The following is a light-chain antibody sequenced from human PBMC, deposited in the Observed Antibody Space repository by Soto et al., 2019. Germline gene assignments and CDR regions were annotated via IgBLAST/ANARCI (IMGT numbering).Light chain of an antibody. J-gene: IGKJ4*01. CDR3: QQRSSWPLT. CDR2: DTS. Sequence: EIVLTQSPATLSLSPGARATLSCRASQSVSSYLAWYQQKPGQTPRVLIYDTSNRATGIPARFSGSGSGTDFTLNISSLEPDDFAIYYCQQRSSWPLTFGGGTRVEIK. V-gene: IGKV3-11*01. CDR1: QSVSSY.